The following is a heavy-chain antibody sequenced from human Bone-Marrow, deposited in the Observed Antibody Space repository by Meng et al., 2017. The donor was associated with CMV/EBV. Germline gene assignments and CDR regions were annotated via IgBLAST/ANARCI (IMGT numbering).Heavy chain of an antibody. CDR2: INSDGSST. Sequence: GESLKISCAASGFTFSSYWMHWVRQAPGKGLVWVSRINSDGSSTSYADSVKGRFTISRDNAKNTLYLQMNSLRAEDTAVYYCARTYCGGDCYHYGMDVWGQGTTVTVSS. CDR1: GFTFSSYW. D-gene: IGHD2-21*01. J-gene: IGHJ6*02. V-gene: IGHV3-74*01. CDR3: ARTYCGGDCYHYGMDV.